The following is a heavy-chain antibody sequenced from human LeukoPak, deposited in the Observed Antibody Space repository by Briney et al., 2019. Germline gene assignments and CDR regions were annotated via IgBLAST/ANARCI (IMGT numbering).Heavy chain of an antibody. D-gene: IGHD3-22*01. Sequence: SETLPLTCTVSGYSISSGYYWGWIRQPPGKGLEWIGTIYHNGSTYYNPSLRSRVTISVDTSKNQFSLKLSSVTAADTAVYYCARVGGPLYYDSSGYLYYFDYWGQGTLVTVSS. J-gene: IGHJ4*02. V-gene: IGHV4-38-2*02. CDR2: IYHNGST. CDR1: GYSISSGYY. CDR3: ARVGGPLYYDSSGYLYYFDY.